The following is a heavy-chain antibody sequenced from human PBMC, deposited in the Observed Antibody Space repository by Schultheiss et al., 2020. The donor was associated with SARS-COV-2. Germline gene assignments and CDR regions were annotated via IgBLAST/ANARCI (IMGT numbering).Heavy chain of an antibody. V-gene: IGHV4-59*01. CDR1: GGSISSYY. J-gene: IGHJ3*02. Sequence: SETLSLTCTVSGGSISSYYWSWIRQPPGKGLEWIGYIYYSGSTNYNPSLKSRVTISVDTSKNQFSLKLSSVTAADTAVYYCARAQPDYYDYIWGSYRPYAFDIWGQGTMVTVSS. D-gene: IGHD3-16*02. CDR2: IYYSGST. CDR3: ARAQPDYYDYIWGSYRPYAFDI.